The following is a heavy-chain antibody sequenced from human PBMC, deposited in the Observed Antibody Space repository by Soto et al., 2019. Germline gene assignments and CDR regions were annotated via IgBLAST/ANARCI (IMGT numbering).Heavy chain of an antibody. V-gene: IGHV4-30-4*01. CDR2: IYYSGST. CDR1: GGSISSGDYY. J-gene: IGHJ4*02. D-gene: IGHD2-15*01. CDR3: ARHXRYCSGGSCYSECYFDY. Sequence: PSGTLSLTCTVSGGSISSGDYYWSWIRQPPGKGLEWIGYIYYSGSTYYNPSLKSRVTISVDTSKNQFSLKLSSVTAADTAVYYCARHXRYCSGGSCYSECYFDYWGQGTLVTVSS.